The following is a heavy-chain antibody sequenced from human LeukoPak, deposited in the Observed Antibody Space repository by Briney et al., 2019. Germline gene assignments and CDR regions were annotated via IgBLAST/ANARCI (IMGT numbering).Heavy chain of an antibody. CDR2: IYYSGST. J-gene: IGHJ3*02. V-gene: IGHV4-30-4*01. D-gene: IGHD3-9*01. CDR1: GGSISSGDYY. CDR3: ARYYYDILTGPGGFDI. Sequence: SETLSLTCTVSGGSISSGDYYWSWIRQPPGKGLEWIGYIYYSGSTYYNPSLKSRVTISVDTSKNQFSLKLSSVTAADTAVYYCARYYYDILTGPGGFDIWGQGTMVTVSS.